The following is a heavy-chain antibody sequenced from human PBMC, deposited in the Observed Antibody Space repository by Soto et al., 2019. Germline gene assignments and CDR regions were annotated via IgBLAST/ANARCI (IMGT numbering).Heavy chain of an antibody. V-gene: IGHV3-72*01. Sequence: EVQLVESGRGLVQPGGSLRLSCAASGLIFSDYHMDWVRQAPGKGLEWVGRIRRKANSYTTEYAASVKGRFTISRDDSKNSLYLQMNSLKSVDTAVYYCAMLGGWSGGSSGMDVWGQGTTVSVSS. CDR3: AMLGGWSGGSSGMDV. CDR2: IRRKANSYTT. J-gene: IGHJ6*02. D-gene: IGHD6-19*01. CDR1: GLIFSDYH.